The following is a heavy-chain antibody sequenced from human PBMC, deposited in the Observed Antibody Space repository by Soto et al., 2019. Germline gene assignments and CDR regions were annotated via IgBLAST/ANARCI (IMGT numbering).Heavy chain of an antibody. CDR2: IYSHDDK. V-gene: IGHV2-5*01. Sequence: QITLKESGPALVKPTQTLTLTCTFSGFSLSNTGMTVGWNRQPPGKALEWLALIYSHDDKRYSPSLKNRLTIAKDTSKNQVVLTLTDVGPVDTATYYCARSRFEILTGPFDSWGQGTLVTVSS. D-gene: IGHD3-9*01. CDR3: ARSRFEILTGPFDS. J-gene: IGHJ5*01. CDR1: GFSLSNTGMT.